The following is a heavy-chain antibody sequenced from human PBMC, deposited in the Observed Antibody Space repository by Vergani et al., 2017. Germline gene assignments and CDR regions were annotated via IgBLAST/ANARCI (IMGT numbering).Heavy chain of an antibody. Sequence: QVQVVQSGAEVKKSGASVKVSCKTSGYTFSNYYMHWVRQAPGQGLEWMGIKNPSGGHTNYAQKFQGRVTMTRDTSTSTVYMELSSLRSEDTAIYYCARGDYGILTGYRYWGQGTLVTVSA. CDR3: ARGDYGILTGYRY. CDR1: GYTFSNYY. CDR2: KNPSGGHT. J-gene: IGHJ4*02. V-gene: IGHV1-46*03. D-gene: IGHD3-9*01.